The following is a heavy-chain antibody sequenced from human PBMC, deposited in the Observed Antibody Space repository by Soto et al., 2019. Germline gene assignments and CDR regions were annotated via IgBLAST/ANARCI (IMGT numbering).Heavy chain of an antibody. CDR1: GFSLSTSGVG. V-gene: IGHV2-5*02. CDR3: AHKQWGGVDY. Sequence: QITLKESGPPLVKPTQTLTLTCTFSGFSLSTSGVGVGWIRQPPGKALEWLALIYWDDDKRYSPSLKSRLTIXMHTSNNQVVLTMTNMAPVDTAPFYLAHKQWGGVDYWCQGTLVTVFS. J-gene: IGHJ4*02. D-gene: IGHD1-26*01. CDR2: IYWDDDK.